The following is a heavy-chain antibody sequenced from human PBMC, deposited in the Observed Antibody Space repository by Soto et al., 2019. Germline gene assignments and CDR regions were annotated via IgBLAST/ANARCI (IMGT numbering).Heavy chain of an antibody. CDR1: GYTFTSYY. CDR3: ARVGVVVAAYDAFDI. Sequence: ASVKVSCKASGYTFTSYYMHWARQAPGQGLEWMGIINPSGGSTSYAQKFQGRVTMTRDTSTSTVYMELSSLRSEDTAVYYCARVGVVVAAYDAFDIWGQGTMVTVSS. D-gene: IGHD2-15*01. V-gene: IGHV1-46*03. J-gene: IGHJ3*02. CDR2: INPSGGST.